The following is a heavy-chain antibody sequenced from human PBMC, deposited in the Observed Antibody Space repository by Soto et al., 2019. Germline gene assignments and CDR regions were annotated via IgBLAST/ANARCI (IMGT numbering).Heavy chain of an antibody. CDR2: IYYSGST. CDR3: ARHGRAAEPETEYYYYGMDV. D-gene: IGHD6-13*01. V-gene: IGHV4-39*01. CDR1: GGSISSSSYY. J-gene: IGHJ6*02. Sequence: SETLSLTCTVSGGSISSSSYYWGWIRQPPGKGLEWIGSIYYSGSTYYNPSLKSRVTISVDTSKNQFSLKLSSVTAADTAVYYCARHGRAAEPETEYYYYGMDVWGQGTTVT.